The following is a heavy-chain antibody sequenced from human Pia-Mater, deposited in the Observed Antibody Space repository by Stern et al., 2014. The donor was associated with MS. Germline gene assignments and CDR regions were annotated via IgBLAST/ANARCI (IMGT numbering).Heavy chain of an antibody. CDR1: GFSFSDYY. V-gene: IGHV3-11*01. CDR2: IGTRGTTI. Sequence: VQLVESGGGLVKPGGSLRLSCAASGFSFSDYYMSWIRQAPGQGLEWVSYIGTRGTTIDYTDSVEGRFTISRDNAKNSLYLQMNSLRAEDTAVYYCARGGKSTFSHWGQGTLVTVSS. CDR3: ARGGKSTFSH. J-gene: IGHJ4*02. D-gene: IGHD2-2*01.